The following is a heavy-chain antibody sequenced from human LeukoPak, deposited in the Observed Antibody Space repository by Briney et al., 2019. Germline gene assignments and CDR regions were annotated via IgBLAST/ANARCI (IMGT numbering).Heavy chain of an antibody. CDR2: ISYDGRNK. CDR3: ARDPSTAEYYYYYMDV. V-gene: IGHV3-30*15. CDR1: GFTFSLYA. J-gene: IGHJ6*03. Sequence: GGSLRLSCAASGFTFSLYAIHWVRQAPGKGLEWVTAISYDGRNKYYADSVKGRFTISRDDSKNTPYLQMSSLRDEDTAVYYCARDPSTAEYYYYYMDVWGKGTTVTVSS.